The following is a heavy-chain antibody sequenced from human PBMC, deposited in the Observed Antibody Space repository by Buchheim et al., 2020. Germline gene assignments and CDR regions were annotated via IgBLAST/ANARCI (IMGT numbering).Heavy chain of an antibody. V-gene: IGHV4-39*01. D-gene: IGHD5-18*01. CDR1: GGSISSSSYY. CDR3: ARRDGYSYGLYYYYGMDV. J-gene: IGHJ6*02. CDR2: IYYSGST. Sequence: QLQLQESGPGLVKPSETLSLTCTVSGGSISSSSYYWGWIRQPPGKGLEWIGSIYYSGSTYYNPSLKSRVTISVDPSKNQFSLQLSSVTAADTAVYYCARRDGYSYGLYYYYGMDVWGQGTT.